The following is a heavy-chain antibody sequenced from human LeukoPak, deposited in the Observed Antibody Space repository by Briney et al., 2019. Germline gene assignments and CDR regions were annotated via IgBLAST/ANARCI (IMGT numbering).Heavy chain of an antibody. CDR3: ARYTIFGVVTLYYYYYGMDV. D-gene: IGHD3-3*01. Sequence: GASVKVSCKASGGTFSSYAISWVRQAPGQGLEWMGRIIPILGIANYAQKFQGRVTMTRNTSISTAYMELSSLRSEDTAVYYCARYTIFGVVTLYYYYYGMDVWGQGTTVTVSS. CDR2: IIPILGIA. J-gene: IGHJ6*02. CDR1: GGTFSSYA. V-gene: IGHV1-69*04.